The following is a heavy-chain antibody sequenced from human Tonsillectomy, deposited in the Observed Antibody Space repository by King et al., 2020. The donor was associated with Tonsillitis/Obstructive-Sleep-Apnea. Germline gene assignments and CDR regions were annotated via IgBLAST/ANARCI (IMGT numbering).Heavy chain of an antibody. CDR1: GGSISSYY. Sequence: VQLQESGPGLVKPSETLSLTCTVSGGSISSYYWSWIRQPPGKGLEWIGYIYYSGSTNYNPSLKSRVTISVDTSKNQFSLRLSSVTAADTAVYYCARVGASGDYGVSAHFQHWGQGTLVTVSS. V-gene: IGHV4-59*01. CDR3: ARVGASGDYGVSAHFQH. D-gene: IGHD4-17*01. J-gene: IGHJ1*01. CDR2: IYYSGST.